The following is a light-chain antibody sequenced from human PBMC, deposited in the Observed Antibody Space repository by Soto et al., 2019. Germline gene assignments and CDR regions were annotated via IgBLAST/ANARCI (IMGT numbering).Light chain of an antibody. Sequence: QSALTQPASVSGSPGESITISCTGTSSDVGTYNLVTWYQQHPGRVPKLILYEGNKRPSGVSSRFSASKSGNTASPTISGLQAEDEGDYFCCSYAPSRTLLFGGGTKVTVL. CDR1: SSDVGTYNL. J-gene: IGLJ2*01. CDR3: CSYAPSRTLL. V-gene: IGLV2-23*01. CDR2: EGN.